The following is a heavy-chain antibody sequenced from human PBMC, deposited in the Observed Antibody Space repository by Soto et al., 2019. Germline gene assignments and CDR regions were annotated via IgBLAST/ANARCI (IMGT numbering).Heavy chain of an antibody. J-gene: IGHJ4*02. D-gene: IGHD2-15*01. Sequence: QVQLVQSGAEVKKPGASVKVSCKASGYTFTGYYIHWVRQAPGQGLEWMGWINPNSGGKKYPQKFQGGVTMTRDTSIRTVYMSQTGLKSDDTAVYFCARDLAKGGGSAGFDYWGQGTLVAVSS. CDR2: INPNSGGK. CDR3: ARDLAKGGGSAGFDY. V-gene: IGHV1-2*02. CDR1: GYTFTGYY.